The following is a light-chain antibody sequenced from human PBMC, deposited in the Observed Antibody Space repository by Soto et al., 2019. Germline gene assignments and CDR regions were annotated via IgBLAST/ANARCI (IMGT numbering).Light chain of an antibody. J-gene: IGKJ5*01. V-gene: IGKV1-39*01. CDR3: QQSFSPHIA. CDR1: RSIGNN. CDR2: SAS. Sequence: EIQVTQSPTSLSASVGDRVTITCRASRSIGNNLNWYQQRPGKAPQLLIYSASSLQSGVPSMFSGTSSGTDFTLTINGLQAEDFATYYCQQSFSPHIAFGQGTRL.